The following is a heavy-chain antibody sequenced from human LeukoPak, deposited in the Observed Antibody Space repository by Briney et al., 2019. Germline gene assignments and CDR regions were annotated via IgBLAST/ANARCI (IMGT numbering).Heavy chain of an antibody. CDR3: ASGITIFGVEYYYYMDV. Sequence: SETLSLTCSVSGGSISSYYWNWIRQPPGRGLEWIGYIYYSGNTNYNPSLKSRVTISVDTSKNQFSLKLSSVTAADTAVYYCASGITIFGVEYYYYMDVWGKGTTVTVSS. V-gene: IGHV4-59*08. J-gene: IGHJ6*03. CDR1: GGSISSYY. CDR2: IYYSGNT. D-gene: IGHD3-3*01.